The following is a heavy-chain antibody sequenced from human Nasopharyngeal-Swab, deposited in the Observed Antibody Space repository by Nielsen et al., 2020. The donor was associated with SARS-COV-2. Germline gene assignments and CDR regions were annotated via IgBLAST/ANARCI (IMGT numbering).Heavy chain of an antibody. CDR2: INDSGST. J-gene: IGHJ4*02. D-gene: IGHD3-9*01. V-gene: IGHV4-34*01. CDR3: ARGLRKVPIFPASQYYFDY. Sequence: SETLSLTCAVYGGFFRGFYWSWIRQHPGKGLEWIGEINDSGSTNYNPSLTSRVTMSVDTSKSQFSLKLNSVTAADTAVYYCARGLRKVPIFPASQYYFDYWGQGTLVTVSS. CDR1: GGFFRGFY.